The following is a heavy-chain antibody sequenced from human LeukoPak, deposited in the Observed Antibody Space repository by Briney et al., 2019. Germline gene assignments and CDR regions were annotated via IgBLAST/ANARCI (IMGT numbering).Heavy chain of an antibody. V-gene: IGHV3-23*01. CDR1: GFTFSSYA. Sequence: GGSLRLSCAASGFTFSSYAMSWVCQAPGKGLEWASAISGSGGNTYYADSVKGRFTISRDNSKNTLYLQMNSLRAEDTAVYYCAKPDRFATVTTYFDYWGQGTLVTVSS. D-gene: IGHD4-17*01. CDR2: ISGSGGNT. J-gene: IGHJ4*02. CDR3: AKPDRFATVTTYFDY.